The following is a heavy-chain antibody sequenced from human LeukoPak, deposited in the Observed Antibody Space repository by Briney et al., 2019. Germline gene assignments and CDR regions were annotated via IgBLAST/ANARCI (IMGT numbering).Heavy chain of an antibody. J-gene: IGHJ4*02. CDR3: ARGEGYSYGALSY. CDR1: GYTFTGYY. D-gene: IGHD5-18*01. Sequence: ASVKVSCKASGYTFTGYYMHWVRQAPGQGLEWMGWINPNSGGTNYAQKFQGRVTMTRDTSISTAYMELSRLRSDDTAVYYCARGEGYSYGALSYWGQGTLVIVSS. V-gene: IGHV1-2*02. CDR2: INPNSGGT.